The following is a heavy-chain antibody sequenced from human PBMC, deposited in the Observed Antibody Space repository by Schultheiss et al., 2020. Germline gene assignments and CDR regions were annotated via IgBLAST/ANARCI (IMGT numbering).Heavy chain of an antibody. D-gene: IGHD6-19*01. V-gene: IGHV4-34*01. CDR1: GGSISSYY. CDR3: ARLRAVAAIYYYYGMDV. Sequence: LSLTCTVSGGSISSYYLSWIRQPPGKGLEWIGEINHSGSTNYNPSLKSRVTISVDTSKNQFSLKLSSVTAADTAVYYCARLRAVAAIYYYYGMDVWGQGTTVTVSS. J-gene: IGHJ6*02. CDR2: INHSGST.